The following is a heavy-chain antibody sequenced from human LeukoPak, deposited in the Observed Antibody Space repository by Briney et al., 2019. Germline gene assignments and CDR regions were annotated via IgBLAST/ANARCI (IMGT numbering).Heavy chain of an antibody. D-gene: IGHD4/OR15-4a*01. CDR2: IYSGST. V-gene: IGHV3-53*01. J-gene: IGHJ4*02. CDR3: ARRAGAYSQPYDY. Sequence: PGGSLRLSCTVSGFTVSSNSMSWVRQAPGKGLEWVSFIYSGSTHYSDSVKGRFTISRDNSKDTLYLQMNSLRAEDTAVYYCARRAGAYSQPYDYWGQGTLVTVSS. CDR1: GFTVSSNS.